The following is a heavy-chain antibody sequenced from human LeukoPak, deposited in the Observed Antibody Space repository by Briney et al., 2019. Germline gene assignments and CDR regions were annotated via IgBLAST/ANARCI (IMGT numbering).Heavy chain of an antibody. CDR2: ISSGSSTI. Sequence: PGGSLRLSCAASGFTFSTYSMNWVRQAPGKGLEWVSYISSGSSTIYYADSMKGRFTISRDNAKNSLYLQMNSLRDEDTAVYYGASRRESFDYWGQGTLVTVSS. CDR3: ASRRESFDY. V-gene: IGHV3-48*02. CDR1: GFTFSTYS. J-gene: IGHJ4*02.